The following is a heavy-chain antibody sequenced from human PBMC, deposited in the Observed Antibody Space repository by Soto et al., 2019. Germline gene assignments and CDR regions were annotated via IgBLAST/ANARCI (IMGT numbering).Heavy chain of an antibody. Sequence: SETLSLTCTVSGGSISSYYWSWIRQPPGKGLEWIGYIYYSGSTNYNPSLKSRVTISVDTSKNQFSLKLSSVTAADTAVYYCAREGGLQLHSFDYWGQGTLVTSPQ. CDR2: IYYSGST. D-gene: IGHD5-18*01. CDR3: AREGGLQLHSFDY. J-gene: IGHJ4*02. CDR1: GGSISSYY. V-gene: IGHV4-59*01.